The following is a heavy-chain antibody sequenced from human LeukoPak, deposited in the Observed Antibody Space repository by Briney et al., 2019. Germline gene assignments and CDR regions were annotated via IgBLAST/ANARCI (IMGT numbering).Heavy chain of an antibody. J-gene: IGHJ5*02. CDR3: ARDRYGDYSGWFDP. Sequence: SETLSLTCTVSGGSISSSTYYWGWIRQPPGTGLEWIGSIYYSGSTYYNPSLKSRVTISVDMSKNQFSLKLSSVTAADTAVYYCARDRYGDYSGWFDPWGQGTLVTVSS. V-gene: IGHV4-39*07. D-gene: IGHD4-17*01. CDR1: GGSISSSTYY. CDR2: IYYSGST.